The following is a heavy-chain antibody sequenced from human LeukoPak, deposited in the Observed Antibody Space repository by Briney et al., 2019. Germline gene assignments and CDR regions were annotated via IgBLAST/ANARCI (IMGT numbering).Heavy chain of an antibody. CDR2: ISSSSYI. Sequence: GGSLRLSCAASGFTFSSYSMNWVRQAPGKGLEWVSSISSSSYIYYADSVKGRFTISRDNAKNSLYLQMNSLRAEDTAVYYCARFSGSFDAFDIWGQGTMVTVSS. CDR3: ARFSGSFDAFDI. CDR1: GFTFSSYS. D-gene: IGHD1-26*01. V-gene: IGHV3-21*01. J-gene: IGHJ3*02.